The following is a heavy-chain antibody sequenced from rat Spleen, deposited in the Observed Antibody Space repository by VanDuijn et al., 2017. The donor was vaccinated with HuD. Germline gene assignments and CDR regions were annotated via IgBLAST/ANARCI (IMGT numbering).Heavy chain of an antibody. CDR1: GFTFSDYY. CDR3: ARGRAYYFDY. Sequence: EVQLVESGGGLVQPGRSLKLSCAASGFTFSDYYMAWVRQAPKKGLEWVASITYDGSSTYYRDSVKGRFTISRDNAKSTLYLQMDSLRSEDTATYYCARGRAYYFDYWGQGVMVTVSS. CDR2: ITYDGSST. V-gene: IGHV5-7*01. D-gene: IGHD4-2*01. J-gene: IGHJ2*01.